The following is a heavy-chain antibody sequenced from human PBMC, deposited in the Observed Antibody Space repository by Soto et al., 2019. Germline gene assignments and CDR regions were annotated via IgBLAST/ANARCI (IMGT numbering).Heavy chain of an antibody. J-gene: IGHJ6*02. CDR3: AREYGSGSLYYYYYGMDV. V-gene: IGHV1-3*01. CDR2: INAGNGNT. Sequence: QVQLVQSGAEVKKPGASVKVSCKASGYTFTSYAMHWVRQAPGQRLEWMGWINAGNGNTKYSQKFQGRVTITRDTSASTDYMELSSLRSEDTAVYYCAREYGSGSLYYYYYGMDVWGQGTTVTVSS. D-gene: IGHD3-10*01. CDR1: GYTFTSYA.